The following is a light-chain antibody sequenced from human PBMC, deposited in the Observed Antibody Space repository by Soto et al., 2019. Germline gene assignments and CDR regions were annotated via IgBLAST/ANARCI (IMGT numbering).Light chain of an antibody. Sequence: DIQVTQPTYTLSASLGDRVTITCRASQSISSYLNWYQQKPGKAPKLLIYAASSLQSGVPSRFSGSGSGTDFTLTISSLQPEDFTTYYCQLSYILLIPSGHVTLLAIK. J-gene: IGKJ5*01. CDR3: QLSYILLIP. CDR2: AAS. CDR1: QSISSY. V-gene: IGKV1-39*01.